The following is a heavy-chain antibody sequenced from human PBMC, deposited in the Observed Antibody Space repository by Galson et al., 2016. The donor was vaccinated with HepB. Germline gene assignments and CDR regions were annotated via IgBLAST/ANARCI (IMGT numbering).Heavy chain of an antibody. Sequence: SLRLSCAASGFTFDDYAMTWVRQAPGKGLEWVSGINWNGGRTGYADSVKGRLTISRDSAKNSLYLQMNSLRAEDTALYHCARVHTAAAGFGGLDVWGQGTTVTGSS. D-gene: IGHD6-13*01. CDR3: ARVHTAAAGFGGLDV. V-gene: IGHV3-20*01. CDR1: GFTFDDYA. CDR2: INWNGGRT. J-gene: IGHJ6*02.